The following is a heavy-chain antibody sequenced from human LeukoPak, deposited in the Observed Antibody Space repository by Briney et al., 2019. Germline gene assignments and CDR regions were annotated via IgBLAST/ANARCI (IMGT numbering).Heavy chain of an antibody. D-gene: IGHD6-13*01. CDR3: AGDIEAAGPDY. CDR2: IWYDGSNK. V-gene: IGHV3-33*01. Sequence: PGRSLRLSCAASGFTFSSYGMHWVRQAPGKGLEWVAVIWYDGSNKYYADSVKGRFTISRDNSKNTLYLQMNSLRAEDTAVYYCAGDIEAAGPDYWGQGTLVTVSS. J-gene: IGHJ4*02. CDR1: GFTFSSYG.